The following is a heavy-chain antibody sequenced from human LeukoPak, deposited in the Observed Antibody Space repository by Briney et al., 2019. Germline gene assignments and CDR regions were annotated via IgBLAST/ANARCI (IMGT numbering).Heavy chain of an antibody. CDR2: IYDSGST. V-gene: IGHV4-39*07. J-gene: IGHJ3*02. D-gene: IGHD3-22*01. Sequence: PSETLSLTCTVSGGSIRSSYYYWGWIRQPPGKGLEWIGSIYDSGSTYYNPSLKSRVTISVDTSKNQFSLRLSSVTAADTAVYYCARDLVYYYDSSGKRTGAFDIWGQGTMVTVSS. CDR1: GGSIRSSYYY. CDR3: ARDLVYYYDSSGKRTGAFDI.